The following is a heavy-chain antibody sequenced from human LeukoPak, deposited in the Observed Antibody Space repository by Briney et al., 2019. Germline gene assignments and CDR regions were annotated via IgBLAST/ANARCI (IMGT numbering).Heavy chain of an antibody. D-gene: IGHD3-3*01. V-gene: IGHV3-23*01. Sequence: PGGSLRLSCAASGFTFSSYAMSWVRQAPGKGLEWVSAISGSGGSTYYADSVRGRFTISRDNSKNTLYLQMNSLRAEDTAVYYCAKASEDTIFGVVIMYAFDIWGQGTMVTVSS. J-gene: IGHJ3*02. CDR3: AKASEDTIFGVVIMYAFDI. CDR1: GFTFSSYA. CDR2: ISGSGGST.